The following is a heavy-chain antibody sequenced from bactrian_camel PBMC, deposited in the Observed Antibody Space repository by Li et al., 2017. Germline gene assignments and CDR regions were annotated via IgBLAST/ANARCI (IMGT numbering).Heavy chain of an antibody. CDR2: FFPDGRSP. D-gene: IGHD6*01. V-gene: IGHV3S54*01. Sequence: HVQLVESGGGSVQAGGSLTLSCTVSGYIRSQTYMGWFRQAPGKKREGVATFFPDGRSPYYAAVVKGRFTVSQDYAKNIVYLQMNSLKSEDTAMYYCATHTGRRASCNVLSVYEDGSWGQGTQVTVS. J-gene: IGHJ4*01. CDR1: GYIRSQTY. CDR3: ATHTGRRASCNVLSVYEDGS.